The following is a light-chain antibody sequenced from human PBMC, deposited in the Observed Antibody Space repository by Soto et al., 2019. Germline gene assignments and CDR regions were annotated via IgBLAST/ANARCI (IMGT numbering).Light chain of an antibody. CDR3: NQDFNLPWT. V-gene: IGKV3D-7*01. J-gene: IGKJ1*01. Sequence: EIVLPQSPGTLSLSPGARAPLSGRASQSVSSSYLAWYQQKPGQAPRLLIYGTSTRATGIPVRFSGSGSGTDFTLTISSLQPEEFAVYFCNQDFNLPWTVGQGTKVDIK. CDR2: GTS. CDR1: QSVSSSY.